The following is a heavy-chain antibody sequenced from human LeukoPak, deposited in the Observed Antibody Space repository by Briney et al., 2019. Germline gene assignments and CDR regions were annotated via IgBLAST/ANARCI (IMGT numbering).Heavy chain of an antibody. J-gene: IGHJ4*02. V-gene: IGHV3-72*01. CDR3: AKHFGIAATCFDY. D-gene: IGHD6-13*01. Sequence: PGGSLSLSCVASGFHFSKAWMSWVRQAPGEGLEWVGRIRNKANSYTTEYPASVKGSCTISRDDSKNSLYLQVHSLRAEDTALYYCAKHFGIAATCFDYWGQGTLVTVSS. CDR2: IRNKANSYTT. CDR1: GFHFSKAW.